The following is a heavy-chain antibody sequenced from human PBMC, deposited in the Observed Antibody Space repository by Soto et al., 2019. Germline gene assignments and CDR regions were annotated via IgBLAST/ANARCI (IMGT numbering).Heavy chain of an antibody. V-gene: IGHV3-23*01. CDR3: ARRGSGSYYDY. D-gene: IGHD1-26*01. CDR1: GFTFSNYA. J-gene: IGHJ4*02. Sequence: EVQLLESGGGLVQPGGSLRLSCAASGFTFSNYAMNWDRQAPVKGLEWVSVISGSGDSTYHADSVKGRFTISRDNSKNTLYLQMNSLRAEDTAVHYCARRGSGSYYDYWGQGTLVTVSS. CDR2: ISGSGDST.